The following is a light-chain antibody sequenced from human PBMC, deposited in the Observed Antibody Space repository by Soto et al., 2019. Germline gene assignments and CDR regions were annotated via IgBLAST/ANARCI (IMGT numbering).Light chain of an antibody. J-gene: IGKJ1*01. CDR2: DSS. CDR1: QTVFSR. CDR3: HQRRSWPRT. V-gene: IGKV3-11*01. Sequence: EIVLTLSPATLSSSPGERATLSCRASQTVFSRLAWYQHKPGQAPRLLIYDSSNRATGIPARFSGSGSGTDFTLTIDSLEPEDFAVYYCHQRRSWPRTFGQGTKVEI.